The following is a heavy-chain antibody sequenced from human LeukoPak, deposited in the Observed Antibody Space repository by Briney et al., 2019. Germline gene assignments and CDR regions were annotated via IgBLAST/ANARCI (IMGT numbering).Heavy chain of an antibody. Sequence: SETLSLTCNVSGGSISGYHWSWIRQPPGKGLEWIGYIYYSGSTNYNPSLKSRVTISVDTSKNQFSLKLSSVTAADTAVYYCARDLGYRSSWSPFGYWGQGTLVTVSS. CDR3: ARDLGYRSSWSPFGY. J-gene: IGHJ4*02. CDR2: IYYSGST. CDR1: GGSISGYH. V-gene: IGHV4-59*01. D-gene: IGHD6-13*01.